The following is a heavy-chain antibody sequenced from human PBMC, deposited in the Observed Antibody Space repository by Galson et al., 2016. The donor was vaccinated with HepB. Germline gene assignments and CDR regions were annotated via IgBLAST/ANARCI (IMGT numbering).Heavy chain of an antibody. CDR1: GDSVSSNSAV. V-gene: IGHV6-1*01. J-gene: IGHJ5*01. CDR2: TYYGSNWLS. D-gene: IGHD1-1*01. Sequence: CAISGDSVSSNSAVWNWIRQSPSRGLEWLGRTYYGSNWLSDYAASERSRITVNADTPKNQFSLHLNSVTPDDTAVYYCARAGRRQVGTGDWFDSWGQGILVTVSS. CDR3: ARAGRRQVGTGDWFDS.